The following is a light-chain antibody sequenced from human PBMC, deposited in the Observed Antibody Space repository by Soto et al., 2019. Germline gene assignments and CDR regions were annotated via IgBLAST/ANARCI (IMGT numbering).Light chain of an antibody. CDR2: GAS. CDR3: QQYGSSPRT. CDR1: QSVSSSY. J-gene: IGKJ1*01. V-gene: IGKV3-20*01. Sequence: EIVLTQSPGTLSLSPGERATLSGRASQSVSSSYLAWYQQKPGQAPRLLIYGASSRATGIPDTFSGSGSGTDFTLTISRLEPEDFAVYYCQQYGSSPRTFGQGTKV.